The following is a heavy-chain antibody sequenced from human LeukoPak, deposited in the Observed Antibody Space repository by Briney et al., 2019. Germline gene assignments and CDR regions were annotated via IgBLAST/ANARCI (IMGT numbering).Heavy chain of an antibody. J-gene: IGHJ4*02. V-gene: IGHV4-59*01. D-gene: IGHD3-22*01. Sequence: PSETLSLTCTVSGGSISSYYWSWIRQPPGKGLEWIGYIYYSGSTNYNPSLKSRVTISVDTSKNQFSLKLSSVTAADTAVYYCARSSGFDFFDYWGQGTLVTVSS. CDR2: IYYSGST. CDR3: ARSSGFDFFDY. CDR1: GGSISSYY.